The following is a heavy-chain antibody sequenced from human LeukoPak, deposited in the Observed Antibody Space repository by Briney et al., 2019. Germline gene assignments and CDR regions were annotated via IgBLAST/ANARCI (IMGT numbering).Heavy chain of an antibody. J-gene: IGHJ4*02. D-gene: IGHD5-12*01. CDR3: ARTVIVATSRGFDY. Sequence: GGSLRLSCAASGFTFSSYAMHWVRQAPGKGLERVAVISYDGSNKYYADSVKGRFTISRDNSKNTLYLQMNSLRAEDTAVYYCARTVIVATSRGFDYWGQGTLVTVSS. V-gene: IGHV3-30*04. CDR2: ISYDGSNK. CDR1: GFTFSSYA.